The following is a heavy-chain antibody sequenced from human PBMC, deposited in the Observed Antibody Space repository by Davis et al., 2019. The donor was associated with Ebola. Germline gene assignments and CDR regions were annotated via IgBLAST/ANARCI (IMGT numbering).Heavy chain of an antibody. CDR3: ARDRSTGILLDYYYGMDV. CDR1: GGSMSNYY. CDR2: IYYSGNT. V-gene: IGHV4-59*12. J-gene: IGHJ6*02. D-gene: IGHD3-10*01. Sequence: SETLSLTCTVTGGSMSNYYWSWLRQSPGKGLEWIGYIYYSGNTNYNPSLKSRVTMSVDSSKSQFSLKLSSVTAADTAVYYCARDRSTGILLDYYYGMDVWGQGTTVTVSS.